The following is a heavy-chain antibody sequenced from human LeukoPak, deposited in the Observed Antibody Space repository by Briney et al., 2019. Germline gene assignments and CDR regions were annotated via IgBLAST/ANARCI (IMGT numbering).Heavy chain of an antibody. Sequence: GGSLRLSCAASGFTFTTYWMTWVRQAPGKGLEWVANIKHDGSETSYVDSVKGRFTISRDSAKSSLDLQMNSLRVEDTAVYYCARNRGYSYGESDYWGQGTLVTVSP. D-gene: IGHD5-18*01. CDR1: GFTFTTYW. V-gene: IGHV3-7*01. CDR2: IKHDGSET. J-gene: IGHJ4*02. CDR3: ARNRGYSYGESDY.